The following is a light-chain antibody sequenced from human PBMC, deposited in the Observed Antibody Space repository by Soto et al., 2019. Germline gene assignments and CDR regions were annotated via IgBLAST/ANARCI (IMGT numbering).Light chain of an antibody. Sequence: QSALTQPPSVSAAPGQTVTISCSGSSSSIGKNYVSWYQQVPGTAPKLLIHDNNERPSGIPDRFSGSKSGTSATLGITGLQTGDEADYYCGTWDSSLSGYVFGTGTKVTVL. CDR1: SSSIGKNY. CDR2: DNN. J-gene: IGLJ1*01. CDR3: GTWDSSLSGYV. V-gene: IGLV1-51*01.